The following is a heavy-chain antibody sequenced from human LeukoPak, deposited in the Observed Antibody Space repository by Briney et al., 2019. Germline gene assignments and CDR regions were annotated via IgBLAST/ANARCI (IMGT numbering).Heavy chain of an antibody. V-gene: IGHV3-74*01. CDR3: ARVSGSYYEYYFDY. CDR2: INTDGSGT. D-gene: IGHD3-10*01. Sequence: GGSLRLSCAASGLTFSSYWMHWVRQAPGKGLLWVSRINTDGSGTHYADSVKGRFTISRDNAKNTLYLQMNSLRAEDTAVYYCARVSGSYYEYYFDYWGQGTLVTVSS. CDR1: GLTFSSYW. J-gene: IGHJ4*02.